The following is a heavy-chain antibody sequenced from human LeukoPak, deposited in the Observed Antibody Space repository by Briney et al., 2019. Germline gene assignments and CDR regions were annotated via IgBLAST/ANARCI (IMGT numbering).Heavy chain of an antibody. CDR2: IYYSGST. J-gene: IGHJ6*02. CDR3: ARQSNYYYGMDV. Sequence: PSETLSLTCTVSGGSISSYYWSWIRQPPWKGLEWIGYIYYSGSTNYNPSLKSRVTISVDTSKNQFSLKLSSVTAADTAVYYCARQSNYYYGMDVWGQGTTVTVSS. CDR1: GGSISSYY. V-gene: IGHV4-59*01.